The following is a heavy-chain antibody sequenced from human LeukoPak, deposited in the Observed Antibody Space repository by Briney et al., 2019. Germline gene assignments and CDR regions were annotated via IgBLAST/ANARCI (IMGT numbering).Heavy chain of an antibody. CDR1: GFTFSSYS. CDR3: ARVGVVAATDYYYYMDV. CDR2: ISSSSSYI. Sequence: GGSLRLSCAASGFTFSSYSMNWVRQAPGKGLEWVSSISSSSSYIYYADSVKGRFTISRDNAKNSLYLQMNSLRAEDTAVYYCARVGVVAATDYYYYMDVWGKGTTVTISS. J-gene: IGHJ6*03. V-gene: IGHV3-21*01. D-gene: IGHD2-15*01.